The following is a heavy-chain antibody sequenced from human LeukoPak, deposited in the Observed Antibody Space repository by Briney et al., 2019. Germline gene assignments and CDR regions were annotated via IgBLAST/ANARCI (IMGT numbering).Heavy chain of an antibody. CDR3: ARAGGQLLHGFGYFEY. CDR1: GLTFSRYV. V-gene: IGHV3-30*04. Sequence: SGGSLRLSCAASGLTFSRYVMIWVRQAPGKGLQWVSTISYDGDNKYYVDSVKGRFTISRDNSKNTLYLQMNSLRAEDTAVYYCARAGGQLLHGFGYFEYWGQGTLVTVSS. D-gene: IGHD6-13*01. CDR2: ISYDGDNK. J-gene: IGHJ4*02.